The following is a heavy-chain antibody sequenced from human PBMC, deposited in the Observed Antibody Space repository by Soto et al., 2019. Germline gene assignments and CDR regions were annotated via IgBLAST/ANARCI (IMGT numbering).Heavy chain of an antibody. D-gene: IGHD1-1*01. J-gene: IGHJ4*02. CDR2: IKQGGSEK. V-gene: IGHV3-7*01. CDR3: ARDGWNWNDFDY. Sequence: EVQLVESGGGLVQPGGSLRLSCAASGFIFSSYWMTWVRQAPGKGLEWVASIKQGGSEKYYVDSVKGRFTISRDNAKNSLYLQMNSLRVDDTAVYYCARDGWNWNDFDYWGQGTLVTVSS. CDR1: GFIFSSYW.